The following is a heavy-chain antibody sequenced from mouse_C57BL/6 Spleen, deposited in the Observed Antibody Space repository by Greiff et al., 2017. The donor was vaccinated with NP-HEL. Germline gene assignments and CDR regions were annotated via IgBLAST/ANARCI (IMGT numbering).Heavy chain of an antibody. CDR1: GYTFTSYW. CDR3: ARGGNYDYDGWFAY. V-gene: IGHV1-55*01. Sequence: QVQLQQPGAELVKPGASVKMSCKASGYTFTSYWIPWVKQRPGQGLEWIGDIYPGSGSTNYNEKLKSKATLTVDTSSRTAYMQLSSLTSEDSAVYYCARGGNYDYDGWFAYWGQGTLVTVSA. J-gene: IGHJ3*01. D-gene: IGHD2-4*01. CDR2: IYPGSGST.